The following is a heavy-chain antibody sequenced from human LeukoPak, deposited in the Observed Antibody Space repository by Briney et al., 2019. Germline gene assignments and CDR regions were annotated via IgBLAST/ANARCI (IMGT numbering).Heavy chain of an antibody. D-gene: IGHD3-10*01. Sequence: GASVKVSCKASGGTFSNYAISWVRQAPGQGLEWIGRIIPIFGTANYAQKFQGRVTITTDESTSTAYMDLSSLRSEDTAVYYCARDHPSITMVLYWGQGTLVTVSS. V-gene: IGHV1-69*05. J-gene: IGHJ4*02. CDR1: GGTFSNYA. CDR3: ARDHPSITMVLY. CDR2: IIPIFGTA.